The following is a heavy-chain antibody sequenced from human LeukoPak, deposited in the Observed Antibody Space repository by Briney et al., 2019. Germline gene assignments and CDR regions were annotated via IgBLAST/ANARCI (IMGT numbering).Heavy chain of an antibody. CDR2: ISGSGGST. Sequence: GASLRLSCAASGFTFSSYAMSWVRQAPGKGLERVSAISGSGGSTYYADSVKGRFTISRDNSKNTLYLQMNSLRAEDTAVYYCAKGNGIVGATTFDYWGQGTLVTVSS. V-gene: IGHV3-23*01. D-gene: IGHD1-26*01. CDR3: AKGNGIVGATTFDY. CDR1: GFTFSSYA. J-gene: IGHJ4*02.